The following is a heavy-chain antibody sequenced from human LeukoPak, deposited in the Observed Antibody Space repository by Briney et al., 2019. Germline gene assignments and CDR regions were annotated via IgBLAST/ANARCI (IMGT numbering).Heavy chain of an antibody. CDR1: GGSISSSSYY. J-gene: IGHJ3*02. CDR2: IYYSGST. CDR3: ARGFSSSLGAFDI. Sequence: SETLSLTCTVSGGSISSSSYYWGWIRQPPGKGLEWIGSIYYSGSTYYNPSLKSRVTISVDTSKNQFSLKLSSVTAADTAVYYCARGFSSSLGAFDIWGQGTVVTVSS. V-gene: IGHV4-39*07. D-gene: IGHD6-13*01.